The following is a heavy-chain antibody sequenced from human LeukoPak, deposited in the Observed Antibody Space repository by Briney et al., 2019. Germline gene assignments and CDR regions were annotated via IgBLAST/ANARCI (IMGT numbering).Heavy chain of an antibody. CDR3: AGVRGGNPRQVPFGY. D-gene: IGHD3-10*01. CDR1: EFSFSTYA. J-gene: IGHJ4*02. CDR2: LTGSGERT. Sequence: PGGSLRLSCAASEFSFSTYAMSWVRQAPGKGLEWVAALTGSGERTFYADSVKGRFTISRDNSKNTVFLQMSSLRADDTAPYFRAGVRGGNPRQVPFGYWGQGTLVTVSS. V-gene: IGHV3-23*01.